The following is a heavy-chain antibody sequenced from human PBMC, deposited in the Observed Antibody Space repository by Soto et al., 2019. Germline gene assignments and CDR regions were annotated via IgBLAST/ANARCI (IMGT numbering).Heavy chain of an antibody. J-gene: IGHJ4*02. Sequence: GGSLRLSCAASGFTFSSYWMHWVRQAPGKGLVWVSRINSDGSSTSYVDSVKGRFTISRDNAKNTLYLQMNSLRAEDTAVYYCARGLPSGYYVKPLDYWGQGTLVTVSS. CDR3: ARGLPSGYYVKPLDY. CDR1: GFTFSSYW. D-gene: IGHD3-22*01. CDR2: INSDGSST. V-gene: IGHV3-74*01.